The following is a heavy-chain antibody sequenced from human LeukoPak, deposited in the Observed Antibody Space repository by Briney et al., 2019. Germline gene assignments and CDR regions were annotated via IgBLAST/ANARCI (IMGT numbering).Heavy chain of an antibody. D-gene: IGHD1-14*01. CDR3: AKELLTSPTAEDAFDI. CDR1: GFTFSSYG. V-gene: IGHV3-30*18. CDR2: ISYNGNKK. J-gene: IGHJ3*02. Sequence: PGGSLRLSCAASGFTFSSYGIHWVRQAPGKGLEWVAVISYNGNKKYYAGSVKGRFTISRDNSKNTLYLQMNSLRAEDTAVYYCAKELLTSPTAEDAFDIWGQGTMVTVSS.